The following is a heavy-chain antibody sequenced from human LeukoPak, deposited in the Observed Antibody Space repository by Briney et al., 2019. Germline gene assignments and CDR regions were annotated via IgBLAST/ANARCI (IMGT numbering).Heavy chain of an antibody. CDR1: GLTFSSYG. Sequence: PGGPLRLSCAASGLTFSSYGMHRVRQAPGKGLEWVAVIWYDGSNKNYVDSVKGRFTISRDNSKNTLYLEMKSLRAEDTAVYYGARDRNYYGSGSHVYDYWGQGTLVTVSS. CDR2: IWYDGSNK. D-gene: IGHD3-10*01. V-gene: IGHV3-33*01. CDR3: ARDRNYYGSGSHVYDY. J-gene: IGHJ4*02.